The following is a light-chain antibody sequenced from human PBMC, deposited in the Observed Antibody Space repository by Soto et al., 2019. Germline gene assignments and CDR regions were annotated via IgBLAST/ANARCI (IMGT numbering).Light chain of an antibody. CDR2: DVS. V-gene: IGLV2-11*01. CDR1: SSDGGGYNY. Sequence: QSALTQPRSVSGSPGQSVTISCTGTSSDGGGYNYVSWYQQHPGKAPKLMIYDVSKRPSGVPDRFSGSKSGNTASLTISGLQAEDEADYYCCSYAGSVVFGGGTKLTVL. J-gene: IGLJ2*01. CDR3: CSYAGSVV.